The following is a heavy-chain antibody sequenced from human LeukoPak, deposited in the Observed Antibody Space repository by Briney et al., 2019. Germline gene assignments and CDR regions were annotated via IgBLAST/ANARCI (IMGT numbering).Heavy chain of an antibody. CDR3: TRGGSVPATRSFDY. J-gene: IGHJ4*02. CDR2: IYSGGST. CDR1: GFTFSSYA. V-gene: IGHV3-66*01. Sequence: GGSLRLSCAASGFTFSSYAMSWVRQAPGKGLAWLSVIYSGGSTYYADSVKSRFTISRDNSKNTVYLQMNSLRVEDTAVYYCTRGGSVPATRSFDYWGQGTLVTVSS. D-gene: IGHD6-19*01.